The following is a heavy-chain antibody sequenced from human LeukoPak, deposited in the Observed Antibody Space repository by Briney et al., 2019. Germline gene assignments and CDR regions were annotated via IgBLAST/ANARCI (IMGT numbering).Heavy chain of an antibody. D-gene: IGHD2-15*01. Sequence: GASVKVSCKASGYTFTSYDINWVRQATGQGLEWMGWMNPNSGNTGYAQKFQGRVTMTRNTSISTAYMELSSLRSEDTAVYYCAREGYCRGGSCYPSGFDPWGQGTLVTVSS. CDR2: MNPNSGNT. J-gene: IGHJ5*02. CDR3: AREGYCRGGSCYPSGFDP. CDR1: GYTFTSYD. V-gene: IGHV1-8*01.